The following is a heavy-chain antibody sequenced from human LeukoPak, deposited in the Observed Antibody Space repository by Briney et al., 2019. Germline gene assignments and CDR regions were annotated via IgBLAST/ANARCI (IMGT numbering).Heavy chain of an antibody. Sequence: ASVKVSCKASGYTFTGYYMHWVRQAPGQGLEWMGWINPNSGGTNYAQKFQGRVTMTRDTPISTAYMELSRLRSEDTAVYYCARGPDRYYYYMDVWGKGTTATVSS. CDR2: INPNSGGT. CDR1: GYTFTGYY. D-gene: IGHD1-14*01. J-gene: IGHJ6*03. CDR3: ARGPDRYYYYMDV. V-gene: IGHV1-2*02.